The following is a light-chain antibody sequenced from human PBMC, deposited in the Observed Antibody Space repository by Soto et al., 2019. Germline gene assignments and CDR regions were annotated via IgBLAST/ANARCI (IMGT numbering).Light chain of an antibody. J-gene: IGLJ2*01. V-gene: IGLV2-14*01. Sequence: QSVLTQPASVSGSPGQSITISCTGTSSDVGDYDFVSWYQQYPGKAPQLIIYDVYNRPSGVSLRFSGSKSGNTASLTIFGLQAEDEADYYCCSHPFTNTHVVFGAGTKVTVL. CDR3: CSHPFTNTHVV. CDR1: SSDVGDYDF. CDR2: DVY.